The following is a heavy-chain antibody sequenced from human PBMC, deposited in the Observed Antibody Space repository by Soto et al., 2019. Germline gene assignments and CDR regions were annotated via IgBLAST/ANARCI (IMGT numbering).Heavy chain of an antibody. Sequence: GVSLRLSCAASGFTFSSYAMHWVRQAPGKGLEWVAVISYDGSNKYYADSVKGRFTISRDNSKNTLYLQMNSLRAEDTAVYYCARDRAYYDFWSAPRYYYGMDVWVQGTTVIVSS. D-gene: IGHD3-3*01. J-gene: IGHJ6*02. CDR2: ISYDGSNK. CDR1: GFTFSSYA. CDR3: ARDRAYYDFWSAPRYYYGMDV. V-gene: IGHV3-30-3*01.